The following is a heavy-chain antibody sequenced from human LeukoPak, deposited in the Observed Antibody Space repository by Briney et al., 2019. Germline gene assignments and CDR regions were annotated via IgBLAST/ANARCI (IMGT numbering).Heavy chain of an antibody. V-gene: IGHV5-51*01. CDR1: GYSFTSFW. CDR3: ARSEGYCSSTSCYGNFDH. CDR2: IYPGDSDT. J-gene: IGHJ4*02. D-gene: IGHD2-2*01. Sequence: GESLKISCKGSGYSFTSFWIGWVRQMPGKGLEWMGIIYPGDSDTRYSPSFQGQVTISADKSISTAYLQWSSLKASDTAMYYCARSEGYCSSTSCYGNFDHWGQGTLVTVSS.